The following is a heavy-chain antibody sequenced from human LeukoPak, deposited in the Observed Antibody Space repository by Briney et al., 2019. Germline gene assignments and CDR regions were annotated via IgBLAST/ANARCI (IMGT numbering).Heavy chain of an antibody. Sequence: KSSQTLSLTCSVSGGSIGSGGYYWSWIRQLPGKGLQWIGFIYYNGNPYYNPSLKSRVTISVDTSKNQFSLKLSSVTAADTAVYYCARDPKHYGSGSYYRLWGQGTLVTVSS. CDR1: GGSIGSGGYY. D-gene: IGHD3-10*01. V-gene: IGHV4-31*03. J-gene: IGHJ4*02. CDR3: ARDPKHYGSGSYYRL. CDR2: IYYNGNP.